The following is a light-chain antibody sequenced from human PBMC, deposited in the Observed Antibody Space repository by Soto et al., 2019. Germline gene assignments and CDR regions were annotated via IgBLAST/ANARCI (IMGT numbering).Light chain of an antibody. CDR1: QRITTY. V-gene: IGKV1-39*01. J-gene: IGKJ2*01. CDR3: QQTYSTPYT. Sequence: IHMTQSPSPLSASVGDRVTITCRASQRITTYLNWYQQQPGKAPKLLISTAGTRQRGVPSRFSGSGSGTDFTLTITTLQPQDFATYFCQQTYSTPYTFGQGTKLEIK. CDR2: TAG.